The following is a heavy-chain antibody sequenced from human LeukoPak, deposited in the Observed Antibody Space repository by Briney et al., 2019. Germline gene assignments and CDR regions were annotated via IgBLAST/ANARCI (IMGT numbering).Heavy chain of an antibody. V-gene: IGHV3-20*04. D-gene: IGHD3-10*01. J-gene: IGHJ4*02. Sequence: GGSLRLSCAASGFTFDDYGMSWVRQAPGKGLEWVSGINWNGGSTGYADSVKGRFTISRDNAKNPLYLQMNSLRAEDTALYYCARDRDTMVRGALTYYFDYWGQGTLVTVSS. CDR2: INWNGGST. CDR3: ARDRDTMVRGALTYYFDY. CDR1: GFTFDDYG.